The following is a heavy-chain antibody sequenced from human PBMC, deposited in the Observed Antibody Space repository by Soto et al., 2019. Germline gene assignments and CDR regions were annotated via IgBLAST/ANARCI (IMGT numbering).Heavy chain of an antibody. CDR2: MSGSGSGT. Sequence: GGSLRLSCAASGFRFSTYDMSWVRQAPGKGLEWVSVMSGSGSGTYYAGSVKGRFTISRDNSKNTLFLHMSNLRAEDTAMYYCTIVRVADSALDHWGQGTLVTVSS. D-gene: IGHD3-10*02. CDR1: GFRFSTYD. CDR3: TIVRVADSALDH. V-gene: IGHV3-23*01. J-gene: IGHJ4*02.